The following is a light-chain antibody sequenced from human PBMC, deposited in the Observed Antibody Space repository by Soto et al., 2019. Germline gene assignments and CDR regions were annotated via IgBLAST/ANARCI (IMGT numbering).Light chain of an antibody. CDR1: QGISKY. CDR2: AAS. J-gene: IGKJ4*01. V-gene: IGKV1-27*01. CDR3: QRYNSALVT. Sequence: DIQMTQSPSSLSASVGDRVTITCRASQGISKYLAWYQQKLGKVPKLLIYAASTLQSGVPSRFSGSGSGTDFTLTISSLQPEDVAVYYCQRYNSALVTFGGGTKVEIK.